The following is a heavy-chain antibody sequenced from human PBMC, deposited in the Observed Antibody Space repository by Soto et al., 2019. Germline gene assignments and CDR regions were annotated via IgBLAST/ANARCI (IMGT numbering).Heavy chain of an antibody. CDR3: ARSRGGYFDY. Sequence: PSETLSLTCTVSGVSISSYYWSWIRQPPGKGREWIGYIYYSGSTNYNPSLKSRVTISVDTSKNQFSLKLSSVTAADTAVYYCARSRGGYFDYWGQGTLVTVSS. D-gene: IGHD3-22*01. CDR2: IYYSGST. V-gene: IGHV4-59*01. CDR1: GVSISSYY. J-gene: IGHJ4*02.